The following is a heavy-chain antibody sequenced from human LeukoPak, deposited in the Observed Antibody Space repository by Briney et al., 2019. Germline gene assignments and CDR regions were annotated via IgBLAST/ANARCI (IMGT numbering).Heavy chain of an antibody. CDR1: GLTVSSKY. J-gene: IGHJ6*02. D-gene: IGHD2-2*01. CDR2: IYSGGST. CDR3: ATVFTSSRYYGMDV. Sequence: GGSLRLSCAASGLTVSSKYMSWVRQAPGEGLEWVSVIYSGGSTYYADSVKGRFTIFRDNSKNTLYLQMNSLRAEDTAVYYCATVFTSSRYYGMDVWGQGTTVTVSS. V-gene: IGHV3-66*01.